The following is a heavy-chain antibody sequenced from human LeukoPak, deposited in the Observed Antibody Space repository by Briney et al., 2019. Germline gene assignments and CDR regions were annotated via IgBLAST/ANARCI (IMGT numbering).Heavy chain of an antibody. V-gene: IGHV4-39*01. CDR2: IYYSGST. D-gene: IGHD3-10*01. CDR1: GGSISSSSYY. CDR3: ARHMGSGSYLRGNWFDP. Sequence: PSETLSLTCTVSGGSISSSSYYWGWIRQPPGKGLEWIGSIYYSGSTYYNPSLKSRVTISVDTSKNQFSLKLRSVTAADTAVYYCARHMGSGSYLRGNWFDPWGQGTLVTVSS. J-gene: IGHJ5*02.